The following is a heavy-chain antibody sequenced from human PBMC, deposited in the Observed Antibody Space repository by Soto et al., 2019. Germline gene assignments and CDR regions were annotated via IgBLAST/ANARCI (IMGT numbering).Heavy chain of an antibody. CDR1: GFTFSSFG. CDR3: AKETQSVGWFGY. CDR2: ISYNGRNK. D-gene: IGHD1-26*01. V-gene: IGHV3-30*18. Sequence: QEQLVESGGGVVQPGRSLRLSCAASGFTFSSFGMHWVRQAPGKGLEWVAVISYNGRNKFYADSVTGRFTISRDNSNIMLYLQMNSLRSEDTAVYYCAKETQSVGWFGYWGQGSLVTVSS. J-gene: IGHJ5*01.